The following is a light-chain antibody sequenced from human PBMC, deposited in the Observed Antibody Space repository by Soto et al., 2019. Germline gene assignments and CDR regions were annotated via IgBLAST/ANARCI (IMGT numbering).Light chain of an antibody. CDR2: EVN. Sequence: QSVLAQSPSVSGSPGQSVTISCTGTSSDVGAFNYVSWYQHHPGKVPKFLIYEVNKRPSGVPDRFSGSKSGNTASLTVSGLQPEDEAEYFCSSFVDGTSYVFGTGTKVTVL. CDR1: SSDVGAFNY. CDR3: SSFVDGTSYV. V-gene: IGLV2-8*01. J-gene: IGLJ1*01.